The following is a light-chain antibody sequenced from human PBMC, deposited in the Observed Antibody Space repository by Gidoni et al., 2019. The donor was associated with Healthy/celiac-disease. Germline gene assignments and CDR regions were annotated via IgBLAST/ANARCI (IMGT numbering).Light chain of an antibody. V-gene: IGKV1-39*01. J-gene: IGKJ1*01. CDR1: QSISSY. CDR3: QQSYSTPTWT. Sequence: DIQMTQSPSSLSASVGDRVTITCRASQSISSYLNWYQQKPGKAPKLLIYAASSLQSGVPSRFSGSGSGTDFTLTISSLQPEDFATYYCQQSYSTPTWTXXXXTKXEIK. CDR2: AAS.